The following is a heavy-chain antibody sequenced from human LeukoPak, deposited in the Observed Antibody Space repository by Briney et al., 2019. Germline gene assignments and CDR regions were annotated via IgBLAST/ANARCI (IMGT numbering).Heavy chain of an antibody. J-gene: IGHJ4*02. D-gene: IGHD2-21*01. CDR2: IWYDGSDK. CDR1: GFTFTNYA. V-gene: IGHV3-33*03. Sequence: GGSLRLSCAASGFTFTNYAMHWVRQAPGKGLEWVAVIWYDGSDKYYADSVKGRFTISRDDSKNTLYLQMNNLRAEDTALYYCAKDIFRWAFDYWGQGALVTVSP. CDR3: AKDIFRWAFDY.